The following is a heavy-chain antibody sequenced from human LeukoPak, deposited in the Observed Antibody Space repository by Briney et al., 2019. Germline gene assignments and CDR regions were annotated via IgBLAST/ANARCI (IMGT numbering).Heavy chain of an antibody. CDR2: ISYDGSNK. CDR1: GFTFSSYA. CDR3: AKVSQGGYSYGPYYFDY. J-gene: IGHJ4*02. Sequence: GGSLRLSCAASGFTFSSYAMHWVRQAPGKGLEWAAVISYDGSNKYYADSVKGRFTISRDNSKNTLYLQMNSLRAEDTAVYYCAKVSQGGYSYGPYYFDYWGQGTLVTVSS. V-gene: IGHV3-30-3*01. D-gene: IGHD5-18*01.